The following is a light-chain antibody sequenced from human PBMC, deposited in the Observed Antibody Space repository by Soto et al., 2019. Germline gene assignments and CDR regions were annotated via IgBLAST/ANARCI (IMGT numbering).Light chain of an antibody. J-gene: IGKJ5*01. Sequence: EIVRAQSPATLSVSPGARATLSCNASQSVSSSYLAWYQQKPGQAPRLLIYGASTRATGIPARFSGSGSGTEFTLTISSLQSEDFAVYYCQQYNYWPPITFGQGTLLEI. CDR1: QSVSSSY. CDR3: QQYNYWPPIT. V-gene: IGKV3-15*01. CDR2: GAS.